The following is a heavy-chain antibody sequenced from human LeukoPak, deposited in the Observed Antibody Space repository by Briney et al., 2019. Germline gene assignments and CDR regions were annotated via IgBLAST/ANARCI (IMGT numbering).Heavy chain of an antibody. J-gene: IGHJ4*02. D-gene: IGHD2-8*01. CDR3: ARDTVNGPYVISLDY. V-gene: IGHV3-48*03. CDR1: GFSFSSYE. Sequence: PGGSLRLSCAASGFSFSSYEMNWVRQAPGKGLEWVSHISSGGNTEYYVDSVRGRFTMSRDNAKSLLFLQMNSLRPEDTAVYYCARDTVNGPYVISLDYWVQGALVTVSS. CDR2: ISSGGNTE.